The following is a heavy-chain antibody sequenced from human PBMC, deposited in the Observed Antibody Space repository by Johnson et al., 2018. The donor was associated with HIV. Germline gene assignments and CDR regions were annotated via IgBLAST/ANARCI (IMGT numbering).Heavy chain of an antibody. D-gene: IGHD3-9*01. J-gene: IGHJ3*02. CDR3: ARDGRDLVTRGSFDI. CDR2: TSYDGGNK. V-gene: IGHV3-30*19. CDR1: GFTFSTYG. Sequence: QVQLVESGGGVVQPGGSLRLSCAASGFTFSTYGMHWVRQAPGKGLEWVAVTSYDGGNKYYADSVKGRFTISRDNSKNTLYLQMNSLRPEDTAVNYCARDGRDLVTRGSFDIWGQGTMVTVSS.